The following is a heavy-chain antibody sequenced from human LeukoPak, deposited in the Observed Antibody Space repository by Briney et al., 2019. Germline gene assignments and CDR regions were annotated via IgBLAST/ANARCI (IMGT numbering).Heavy chain of an antibody. V-gene: IGHV1-2*02. D-gene: IGHD3-22*01. CDR2: INPNSGGT. Sequence: ASVKVSCKASGYTFTGYYMLWVRQAPGQGLEWMGWINPNSGGTNYAQKFQGRVTMTRDTSISTAYMELSRLRSDDTAVYYCARVGSGYYYSTFPDYWGQGTLVTVSS. CDR3: ARVGSGYYYSTFPDY. CDR1: GYTFTGYY. J-gene: IGHJ4*02.